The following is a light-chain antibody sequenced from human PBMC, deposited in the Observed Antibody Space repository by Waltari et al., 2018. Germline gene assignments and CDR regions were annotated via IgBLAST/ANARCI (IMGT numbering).Light chain of an antibody. V-gene: IGKV3-11*01. Sequence: EIVLTQSPATLSLSPGERATLSCRASQSVRAYLAWYQQKPGQAPRLLIYDTSNRASGTPDRFSGSGSGTDFSLSISSLEPEDFAVYYCQQRHNWPLTFGGGTKVEIK. J-gene: IGKJ4*01. CDR1: QSVRAY. CDR3: QQRHNWPLT. CDR2: DTS.